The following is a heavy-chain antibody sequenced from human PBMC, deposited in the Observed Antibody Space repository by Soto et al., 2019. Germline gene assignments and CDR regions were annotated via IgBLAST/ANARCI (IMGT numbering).Heavy chain of an antibody. CDR3: ARVSGIYYYGMDV. CDR2: IYYIGSS. Sequence: SETLSLTCTVSGGSISNGGYFWSWIRQRPGKGLEWIGYIYYIGSSYYNPSLKSRVTISVDTSTNQFSLKLSSVTAADTAVYYCARVSGIYYYGMDVWGQGTTVTVSS. CDR1: GGSISNGGYF. D-gene: IGHD3-10*01. V-gene: IGHV4-31*03. J-gene: IGHJ6*02.